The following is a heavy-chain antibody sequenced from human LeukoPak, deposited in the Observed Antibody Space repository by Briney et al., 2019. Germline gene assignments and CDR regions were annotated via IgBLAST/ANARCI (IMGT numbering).Heavy chain of an antibody. Sequence: PSETLSLTCSVSGGSVSNYYWSWIRQPPGKGLEWIGYVYYSGNTNYNPSLKSRVTISVDTSKNQFSLKLSSVTAADTAVYYCARRNDFDIWGQGTMVTVSS. CDR2: VYYSGNT. CDR1: GGSVSNYY. V-gene: IGHV4-59*08. CDR3: ARRNDFDI. J-gene: IGHJ3*02.